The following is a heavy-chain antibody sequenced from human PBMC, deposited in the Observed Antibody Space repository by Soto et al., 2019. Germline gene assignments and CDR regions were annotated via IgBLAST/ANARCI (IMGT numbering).Heavy chain of an antibody. CDR1: GFTFSSYS. CDR2: ISSSSSTI. V-gene: IGHV3-48*01. J-gene: IGHJ4*02. Sequence: GGSLRLSCAASGFTFSSYSMNWVRQAPGKGLEWVSYISSSSSTIYYADSVKGRFTISRDNAKNSLYLQMNSLRSEDTAVYYCARDKITGILDYWGQGTLVTVSS. CDR3: ARDKITGILDY. D-gene: IGHD1-20*01.